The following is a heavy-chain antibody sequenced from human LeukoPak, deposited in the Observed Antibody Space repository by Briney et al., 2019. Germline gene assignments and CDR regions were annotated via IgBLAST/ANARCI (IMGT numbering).Heavy chain of an antibody. CDR3: ARHGVVVRSDAFDI. Sequence: GESLQISCKGSGYSFTSYWIGWVRQMPGKGLEWMALISPGDSDTRYSPSFQGQVTISADKSISTAYLQWSSLKASDTAMYYCARHGVVVRSDAFDIWGQGTMVTVSS. J-gene: IGHJ3*02. D-gene: IGHD2-21*01. V-gene: IGHV5-51*01. CDR2: ISPGDSDT. CDR1: GYSFTSYW.